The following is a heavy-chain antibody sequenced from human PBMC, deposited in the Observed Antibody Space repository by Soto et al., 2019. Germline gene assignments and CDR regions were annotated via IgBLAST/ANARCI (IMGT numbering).Heavy chain of an antibody. CDR1: GFTFGAYG. D-gene: IGHD3-22*01. Sequence: PGVSLGLSCEVSGFTFGAYGMHWVRQAPGKGLEWVAAISHDGTNKNYGDSVKGRFTISRDNSKKTLYLQMNSLKTEDTAVYYCISHFHDMIVGFYAVDIWGQGTMVTV. V-gene: IGHV3-30*03. J-gene: IGHJ3*02. CDR2: ISHDGTNK. CDR3: ISHFHDMIVGFYAVDI.